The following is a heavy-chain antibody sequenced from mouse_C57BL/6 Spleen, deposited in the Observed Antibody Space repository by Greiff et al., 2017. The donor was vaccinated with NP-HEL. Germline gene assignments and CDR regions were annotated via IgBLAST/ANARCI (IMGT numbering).Heavy chain of an antibody. CDR3: AIDIGLRPFDV. Sequence: EVHLVESGGGLVQPGGSLSLSCAASGFTFTDYYMSWVRQPPGKALEWLGFIRNKANGYTTEYSASVQGRFTISRDNSQSILYLQMNAQRAVDRSTNYCAIDIGLRPFDVWGTGTTVTVSS. D-gene: IGHD2-4*01. J-gene: IGHJ1*03. CDR2: IRNKANGYTT. CDR1: GFTFTDYY. V-gene: IGHV7-3*01.